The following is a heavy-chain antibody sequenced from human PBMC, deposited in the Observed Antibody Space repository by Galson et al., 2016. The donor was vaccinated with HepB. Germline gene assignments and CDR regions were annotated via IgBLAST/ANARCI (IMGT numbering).Heavy chain of an antibody. CDR3: ARGGASSAGGS. D-gene: IGHD1-26*01. V-gene: IGHV3-53*01. J-gene: IGHJ5*02. CDR2: IYSGGGT. CDR1: GFAVSSNF. Sequence: SLRLSCAASGFAVSSNFLTWVRQAPGKGLEWVSLIYSGGGTNYADSVKGRFTISRDNSHNTLYLQMNSLRVDDTAVYYCARGGASSAGGSWGQGTLVTVSS.